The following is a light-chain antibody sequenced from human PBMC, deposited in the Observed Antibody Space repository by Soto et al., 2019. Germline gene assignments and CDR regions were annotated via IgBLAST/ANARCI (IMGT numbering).Light chain of an antibody. J-gene: IGLJ2*01. V-gene: IGLV2-14*01. Sequence: QSALTQPASVSGSPGQSITISCTGTSSDAGGYNYVSWYQQHPGKAPKLMIYDVSNRPSGVSNRFSGSKSGNTASLTISGLQAEDEADYYCSSYTSSSTRVFGRGTKLTVL. CDR1: SSDAGGYNY. CDR3: SSYTSSSTRV. CDR2: DVS.